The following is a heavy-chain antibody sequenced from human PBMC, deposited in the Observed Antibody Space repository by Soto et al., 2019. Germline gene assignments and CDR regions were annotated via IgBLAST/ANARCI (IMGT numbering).Heavy chain of an antibody. CDR3: ATVAGRVYYFDY. V-gene: IGHV3-53*02. CDR2: IYSGGST. CDR1: GFTVSSNY. J-gene: IGHJ4*02. D-gene: IGHD6-19*01. Sequence: EVQLVETGGGLIQPGGSLRLSCAASGFTVSSNYMSWVRQAPGKGLEWVSVIYSGGSTYYADSVKGRFTISRDNSKNTLYLQVNSLRAEDTAVYYCATVAGRVYYFDYWGQGTLVTVSS.